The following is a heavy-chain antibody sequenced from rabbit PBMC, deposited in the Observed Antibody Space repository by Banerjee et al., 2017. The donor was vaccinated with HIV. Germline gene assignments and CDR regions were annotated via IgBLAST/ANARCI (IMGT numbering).Heavy chain of an antibody. CDR2: IYPSIGST. V-gene: IGHV1S43*01. Sequence: QQQLEESGGGLVKPGGTLTLTCKASGIDFSTYYYMCWVRQAPGKGLEWIACIYPSIGSTWYASWVNGRFTISRDNAQNTVSLQLNSLTAADTATYFCARDLAGVIGWNFNLWGPGTLVTVS. CDR3: ARDLAGVIGWNFNL. CDR1: GIDFSTYYY. J-gene: IGHJ4*01. D-gene: IGHD4-1*01.